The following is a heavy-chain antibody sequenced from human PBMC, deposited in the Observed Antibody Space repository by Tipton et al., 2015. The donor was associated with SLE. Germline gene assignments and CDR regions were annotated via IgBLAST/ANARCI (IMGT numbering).Heavy chain of an antibody. V-gene: IGHV4-34*01. CDR3: ARDGGYAFDI. Sequence: TLSLTCAVYGGSFTTHYWSWIRQPPGKGLEWIGSIYYSGSTYYNPSLKSRVTISVDTSKNQFSLKLSSVTAADTAVYYCARDGGYAFDIWGQGTMVTVSS. CDR1: GGSFTTHY. D-gene: IGHD3-16*01. CDR2: IYYSGST. J-gene: IGHJ3*02.